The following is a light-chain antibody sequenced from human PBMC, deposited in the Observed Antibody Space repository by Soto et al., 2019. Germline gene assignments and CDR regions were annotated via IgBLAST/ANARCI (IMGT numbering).Light chain of an antibody. J-gene: IGKJ2*01. CDR1: QSVSSSS. V-gene: IGKV3-20*01. Sequence: EIVLTQSPGTLSLSPGERATLSCRASQSVSSSSFAWYQQKPGQAPRLLIYGTSSRATGIPDRFSGSGSGTDFILTISRLEPEDFAVYYCQQYRSSPPYTFGQGTTMEIK. CDR2: GTS. CDR3: QQYRSSPPYT.